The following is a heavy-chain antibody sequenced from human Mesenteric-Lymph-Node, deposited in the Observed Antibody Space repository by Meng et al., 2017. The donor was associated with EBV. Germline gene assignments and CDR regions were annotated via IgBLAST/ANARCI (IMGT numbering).Heavy chain of an antibody. D-gene: IGHD4-17*01. CDR3: AGGDYVNQFNY. Sequence: HLQLKHSGSGLVKPSQTLSLTCTVSGGSVNSGGYSWSWIRQSPEKGLEWIGYVHHSGLTYYNPSLETRVIISLERSKNQFSLKLTSVTAADTAVYYCAGGDYVNQFNYWGQGTLVTVSS. CDR1: GGSVNSGGYS. V-gene: IGHV4-30-2*06. CDR2: VHHSGLT. J-gene: IGHJ4*02.